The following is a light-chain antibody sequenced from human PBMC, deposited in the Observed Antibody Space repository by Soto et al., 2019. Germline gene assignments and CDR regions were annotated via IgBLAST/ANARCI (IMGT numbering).Light chain of an antibody. CDR3: QQYGSSLTWT. CDR2: AAS. V-gene: IGKV3-20*01. J-gene: IGKJ1*01. Sequence: EIVLTQSPGSLSLSPGERATLSCRASQSVSSNYLAWYQQKPGQAPRLLIYAASSRATGIPDRFSGSGSATDFTLTISRLEPEDFVVYYCQQYGSSLTWTFGQGTRVEIK. CDR1: QSVSSNY.